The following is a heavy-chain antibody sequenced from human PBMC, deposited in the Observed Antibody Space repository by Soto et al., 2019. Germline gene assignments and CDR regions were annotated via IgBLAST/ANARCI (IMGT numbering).Heavy chain of an antibody. Sequence: ETLSLTCAVYGGSFSGYYWSWIRQPPGKGLEWIGEINHSGSTNYNPSLKSRVTISVDTSKNQFSLKLSSVTAADTAVYYCARFSCSGGSCYYRYWGQGTLVTVSS. CDR2: INHSGST. D-gene: IGHD2-15*01. CDR3: ARFSCSGGSCYYRY. CDR1: GGSFSGYY. V-gene: IGHV4-34*01. J-gene: IGHJ4*02.